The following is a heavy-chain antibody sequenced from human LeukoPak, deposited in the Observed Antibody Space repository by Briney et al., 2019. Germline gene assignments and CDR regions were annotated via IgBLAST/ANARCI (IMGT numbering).Heavy chain of an antibody. D-gene: IGHD3-10*01. Sequence: SGTLSLTCAVSGGSISSSNWWSWVRQPPGKGLEWVGEIYHSGSTNYNPSLKSRVTISVDKSKNQFSLKLSSVTAADTAVYYCAMKSYDSGRSFDYWGQGTLVTVSS. J-gene: IGHJ4*02. CDR2: IYHSGST. CDR3: AMKSYDSGRSFDY. V-gene: IGHV4-4*02. CDR1: GGSISSSNW.